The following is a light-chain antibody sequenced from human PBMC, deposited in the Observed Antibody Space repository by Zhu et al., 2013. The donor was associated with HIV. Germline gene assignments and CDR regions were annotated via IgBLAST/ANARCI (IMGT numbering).Light chain of an antibody. J-gene: IGLJ2*01. Sequence: QSALTQPPSASGSPGQSVTISCTGTSSDVGGYDFVSWYQQYPGKAPKLIIYEVTNRPSGVSNRFSASKSGNTASLTISGLQAEDEAEYYCSSFTRSTTLIFGGGTKLTVL. CDR3: SSFTRSTTLI. CDR1: SSDVGGYDF. V-gene: IGLV2-14*01. CDR2: EVT.